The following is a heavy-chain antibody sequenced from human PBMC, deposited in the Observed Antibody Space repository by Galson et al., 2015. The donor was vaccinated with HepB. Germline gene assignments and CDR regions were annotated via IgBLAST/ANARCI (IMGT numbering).Heavy chain of an antibody. CDR3: ARGSRVLLWFGELFPLDY. V-gene: IGHV1-3*01. CDR1: GYTFTSYA. J-gene: IGHJ4*02. CDR2: INAGNGNT. Sequence: SVKVSCKASGYTFTSYAMHWVRQAPGRRLEWMGWINAGNGNTKYSQKFQGRVTITRDTSASTAYMELSSLRSEDTAVYYCARGSRVLLWFGELFPLDYWGQGTPVSVSS. D-gene: IGHD3-10*01.